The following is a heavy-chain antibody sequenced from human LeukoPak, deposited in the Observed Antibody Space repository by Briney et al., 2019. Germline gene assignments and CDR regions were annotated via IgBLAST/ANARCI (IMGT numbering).Heavy chain of an antibody. CDR2: IYYSGST. Sequence: SETLSLTCTVSGGSISSSSYYWGWIRQPPGKGLEWIGSIYYSGSTYYNPSLKSRVTISVDTSKNQFSLKLSSVTAADTAVYYCARVLYYYDSSGYYTLPNWFDPWGQGTLVTVSS. CDR1: GGSISSSSYY. CDR3: ARVLYYYDSSGYYTLPNWFDP. J-gene: IGHJ5*02. V-gene: IGHV4-39*01. D-gene: IGHD3-22*01.